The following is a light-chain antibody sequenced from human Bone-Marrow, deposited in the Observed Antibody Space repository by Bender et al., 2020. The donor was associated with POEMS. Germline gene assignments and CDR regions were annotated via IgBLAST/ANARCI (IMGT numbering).Light chain of an antibody. CDR3: ANWDNRLNGWV. Sequence: QSVLTQPPSASGTPGQRVTISCSGGSSNIGAHASNWYQHLPGSTPNLLIYSSHRRPSEVPDRFSGSMSGTSASLAISGLQSESTADYYCANWDNRLNGWVFGGGTRLTV. CDR2: SSH. V-gene: IGLV1-44*01. J-gene: IGLJ3*02. CDR1: SSNIGAHA.